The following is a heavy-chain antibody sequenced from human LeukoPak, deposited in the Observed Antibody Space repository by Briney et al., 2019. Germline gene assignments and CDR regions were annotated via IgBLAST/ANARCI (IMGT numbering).Heavy chain of an antibody. V-gene: IGHV1-69*04. CDR1: GGTFSSYA. CDR3: ARAVLRGMIFDY. CDR2: INPILGIA. D-gene: IGHD3-3*01. J-gene: IGHJ4*02. Sequence: ASVKVSCKASGGTFSSYAISWVRQAPGQGLEWMGRINPILGIANYAQKFQGRVTITADKSTSTAYMELSSLRSEDTAVYYCARAVLRGMIFDYWGQGTLVTVSS.